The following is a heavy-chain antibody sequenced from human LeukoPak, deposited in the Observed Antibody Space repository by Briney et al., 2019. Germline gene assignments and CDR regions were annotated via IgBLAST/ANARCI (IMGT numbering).Heavy chain of an antibody. CDR1: GFTFSSYA. D-gene: IGHD2-15*01. V-gene: IGHV3-23*01. Sequence: GRSLRLSCAASGFTFSSYAMSWVRQAPGKGLEWVSAISGSGGSTYYADSVKGRFTISRDNSKNTLYLQMNSLRAEDTAVYYCAKDLGYCSGGSCWGQGTLVTVSS. J-gene: IGHJ4*02. CDR2: ISGSGGST. CDR3: AKDLGYCSGGSC.